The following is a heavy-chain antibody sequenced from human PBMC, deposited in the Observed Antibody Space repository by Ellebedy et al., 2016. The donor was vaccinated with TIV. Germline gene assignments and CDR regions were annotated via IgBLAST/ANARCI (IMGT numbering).Heavy chain of an antibody. D-gene: IGHD4-17*01. CDR1: GFTFSSYE. Sequence: PGGSLRLSCAASGFTFSSYEMHWVRQAPGKGLEWVTVVSPTGGSVYYADSVKGRFTISRDNSKNTLYLQMNSLRAEDTAVYYCAREGWETTMTKHLEGFDFWGQGTLVTVSS. V-gene: IGHV3-30-3*01. CDR3: AREGWETTMTKHLEGFDF. CDR2: VSPTGGSV. J-gene: IGHJ4*02.